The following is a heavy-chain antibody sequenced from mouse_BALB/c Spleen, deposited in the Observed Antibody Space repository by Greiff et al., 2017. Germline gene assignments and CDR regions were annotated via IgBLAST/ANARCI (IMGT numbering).Heavy chain of an antibody. Sequence: EVKLVESGGGLVQPGGSRKLSCAASGFTFSSFGMHWVRQAPEKGLEWVAYISSGSSTIYYADTVKGRFTISRDNPKNTLFLQMTSLRSEDTAMYCCGNEYGNPYYFDYWGQGTTLTVSS. CDR1: GFTFSSFG. V-gene: IGHV5-17*02. CDR2: ISSGSSTI. CDR3: GNEYGNPYYFDY. D-gene: IGHD2-10*02. J-gene: IGHJ2*01.